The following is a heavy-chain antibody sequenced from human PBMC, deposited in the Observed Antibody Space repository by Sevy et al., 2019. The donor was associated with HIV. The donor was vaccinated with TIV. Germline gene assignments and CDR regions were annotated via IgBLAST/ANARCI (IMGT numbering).Heavy chain of an antibody. CDR2: ISYDGSNK. CDR3: ARDQHDYAGNLRTGWFDP. Sequence: GGSLRLSCAASGFTFSSYAMHWVRQAPGKGLEWVAVISYDGSNKYYADSVKGRFTISIDNSKNTLYLQVKSLRTEDTAVYYCARDQHDYAGNLRTGWFDPWGQGTLVTVSS. J-gene: IGHJ5*02. CDR1: GFTFSSYA. V-gene: IGHV3-30-3*01. D-gene: IGHD4-17*01.